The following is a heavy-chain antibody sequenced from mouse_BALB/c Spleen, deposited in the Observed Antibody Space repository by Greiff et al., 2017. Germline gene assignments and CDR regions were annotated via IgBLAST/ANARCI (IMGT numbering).Heavy chain of an antibody. D-gene: IGHD2-10*02. J-gene: IGHJ3*01. CDR1: GFSLSTSGMG. V-gene: IGHV8-12*01. Sequence: QVTLKVSGPGILQPSQTLSLTCSFSGFSLSTSGMGVSWIRQPSGKGLEWLAHIYWDDDKRYNPSLKSRLTISKDTSSNQVFLKITSVDTADTATYYCARSGYGNPFAYWGQGTLVTVSA. CDR3: ARSGYGNPFAY. CDR2: IYWDDDK.